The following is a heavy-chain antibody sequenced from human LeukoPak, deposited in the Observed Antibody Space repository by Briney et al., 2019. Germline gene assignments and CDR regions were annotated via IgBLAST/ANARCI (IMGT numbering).Heavy chain of an antibody. CDR1: GSTFSSYA. CDR2: INPSGGST. CDR3: ARDFYDSSGYFNY. D-gene: IGHD3-22*01. J-gene: IGHJ4*02. V-gene: IGHV1-46*01. Sequence: ASVKVSCKASGSTFSSYAISWVRQAPGQGLEWMGIINPSGGSTSYAQKFQGRVTMTRDMSTSTVYMELSSLRSEDTAVYYCARDFYDSSGYFNYWGQGTLVTVSS.